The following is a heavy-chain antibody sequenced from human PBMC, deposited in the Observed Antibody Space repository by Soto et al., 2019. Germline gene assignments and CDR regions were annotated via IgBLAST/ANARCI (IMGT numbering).Heavy chain of an antibody. D-gene: IGHD3-10*01. CDR3: ARQGATMVRGTYYYGMDV. Sequence: SETLSLTCTVSGGSISSSSYYWGWIRQPPGKGLEWIGSIYYSGSTYYNPSLKSRVTISVDTSKNQFSLKLSSVTAADTAVYYCARQGATMVRGTYYYGMDVWGQGTMVTVSS. J-gene: IGHJ6*02. CDR1: GGSISSSSYY. CDR2: IYYSGST. V-gene: IGHV4-39*01.